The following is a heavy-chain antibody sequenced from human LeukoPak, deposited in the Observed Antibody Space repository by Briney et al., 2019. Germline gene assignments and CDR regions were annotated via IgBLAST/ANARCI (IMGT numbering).Heavy chain of an antibody. D-gene: IGHD6-13*01. V-gene: IGHV3-9*01. J-gene: IGHJ4*02. Sequence: GGSLRLSCAASGFTFDDYAMHWVRQAPGKGLEWVSGISWNSGSIGYADSVKGRFTISRDNAKNSLYLQMNSLRAEDTALYYCAKDNKYSSSWIDYWGQGTLVTVSS. CDR2: ISWNSGSI. CDR1: GFTFDDYA. CDR3: AKDNKYSSSWIDY.